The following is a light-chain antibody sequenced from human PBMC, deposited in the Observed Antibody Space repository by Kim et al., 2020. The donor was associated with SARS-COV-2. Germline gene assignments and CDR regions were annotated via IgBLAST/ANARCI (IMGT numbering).Light chain of an antibody. J-gene: IGKJ2*01. Sequence: GYTYLDWYLQKPGQSPQLLIYLTSTRASGVPDRFSGSGSGTDFTLKISRVEAEDVGIYYCMQALQTPYTFGQGTKLEI. CDR3: MQALQTPYT. V-gene: IGKV2-28*01. CDR2: LTS. CDR1: GYTY.